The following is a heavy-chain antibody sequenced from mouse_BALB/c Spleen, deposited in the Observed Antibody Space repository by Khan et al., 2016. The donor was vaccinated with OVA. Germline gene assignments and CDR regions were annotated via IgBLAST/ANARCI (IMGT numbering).Heavy chain of an antibody. CDR3: ASYRYDYFDY. CDR1: GYTFTTYW. Sequence: QVQLKESGAELARPGASVKLSCKASGYTFTTYWMQWVKQRPGQGLEWIGTIYPGDGDTRYTQNFKDKATLTADKSSSTAYMQLSSFASEDSAVEYCASYRYDYFDYWGQGTTLTVSS. V-gene: IGHV1-87*01. J-gene: IGHJ2*01. CDR2: IYPGDGDT. D-gene: IGHD2-14*01.